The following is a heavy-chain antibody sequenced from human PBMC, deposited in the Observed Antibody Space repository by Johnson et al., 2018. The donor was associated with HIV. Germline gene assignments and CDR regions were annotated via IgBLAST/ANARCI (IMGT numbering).Heavy chain of an antibody. D-gene: IGHD5-12*01. CDR2: ISDDGSNK. CDR3: AREGGGYDGKGAFDI. V-gene: IGHV3-30-3*01. CDR1: GFTFSSYA. Sequence: QVQLVESGGGVVQPGRSLRLSCAASGFTFSSYAMHWVRQAPGKGLEWVAVISDDGSNKYYADSVQGRFTISSDNSQNTLYLQMKSLRAEDTAVYYCAREGGGYDGKGAFDIWGQGTMVTVSS. J-gene: IGHJ3*02.